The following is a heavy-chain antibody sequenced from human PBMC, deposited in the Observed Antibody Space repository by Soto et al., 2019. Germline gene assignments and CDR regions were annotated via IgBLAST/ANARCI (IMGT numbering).Heavy chain of an antibody. J-gene: IGHJ6*02. Sequence: SVKVSCKASGGTFSSYAISWVRQAPGQGLEWMGGIIPIFGTANYAQKFQGRVTITADESTSTAYMELSSLRSEDTAVYYCARGQSGGGSGGGVAALYYYYGMDVWGQGTTVTVSS. D-gene: IGHD3-16*01. CDR2: IIPIFGTA. V-gene: IGHV1-69*13. CDR3: ARGQSGGGSGGGVAALYYYYGMDV. CDR1: GGTFSSYA.